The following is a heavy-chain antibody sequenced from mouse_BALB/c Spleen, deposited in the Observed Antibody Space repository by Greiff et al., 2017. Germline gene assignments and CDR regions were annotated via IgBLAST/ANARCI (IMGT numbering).Heavy chain of an antibody. Sequence: VPLHPSGAELVRPGTSVKVSCTASGSAFTYYLIAWVKQRPVQGLEWIGVINPGSGGTNYNEKFKGKATLTADKSSSTAYMQLSSRTSDDSAVYFGARRISYAMDYWGQGTSVTVSS. CDR1: GSAFTYYL. CDR2: INPGSGGT. V-gene: IGHV1-54*01. CDR3: ARRISYAMDY. J-gene: IGHJ4*01.